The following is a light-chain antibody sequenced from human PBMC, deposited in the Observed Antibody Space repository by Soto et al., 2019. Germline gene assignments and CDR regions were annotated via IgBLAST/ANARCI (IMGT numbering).Light chain of an antibody. CDR1: QSVSTY. CDR3: QQDDNSPIT. Sequence: EIVLTQSPATLPLSTWERATLSFMASQSVSTYLAWYQQKPGQAPRLLIYDASNRATGIPDRFSGSGSGTDFTLTISRLEPEDFAVYYCQQDDNSPITFGQGTRLEIK. J-gene: IGKJ5*01. CDR2: DAS. V-gene: IGKV3-20*01.